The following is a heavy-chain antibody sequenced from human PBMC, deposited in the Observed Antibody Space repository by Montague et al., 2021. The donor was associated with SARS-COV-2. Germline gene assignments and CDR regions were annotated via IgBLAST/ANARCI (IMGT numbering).Heavy chain of an antibody. V-gene: IGHV4-31*03. D-gene: IGHD3-3*01. J-gene: IGHJ5*02. Sequence: TLSLTCTVSGNSVNTGGYYWSWIRQLPEKGLEWIGYIYYSGTTSYNPSLLSRLIISVDTSKNQFSLSLTSVTAADTAVYYCARAVVTNFNFWSGYSRVPDANWFDPWGQGTLVTVSS. CDR3: ARAVVTNFNFWSGYSRVPDANWFDP. CDR1: GNSVNTGGYY. CDR2: IYYSGTT.